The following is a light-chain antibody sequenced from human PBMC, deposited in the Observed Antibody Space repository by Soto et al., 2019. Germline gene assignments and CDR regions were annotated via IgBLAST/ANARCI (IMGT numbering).Light chain of an antibody. CDR3: QHYDNFPIT. Sequence: QMTQSPSSLSSSVVEKIIITCRASRDVGSDVSWYQQKPGQAPKLLIYAASNLYTGVPSRFSGSRSGTEFTLTISSLQPEDIATYYCQHYDNFPITFGGGTKVDIK. CDR1: RDVGSD. CDR2: AAS. V-gene: IGKV1-6*01. J-gene: IGKJ4*01.